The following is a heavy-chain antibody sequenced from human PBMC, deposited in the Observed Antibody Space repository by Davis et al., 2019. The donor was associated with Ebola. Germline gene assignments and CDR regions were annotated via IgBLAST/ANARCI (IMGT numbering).Heavy chain of an antibody. CDR3: ANLAITGTTSGMDV. V-gene: IGHV3-30*02. Sequence: PGGSLRLSCAASGFTFSSYGMHWVRQAPGKGLEWVAFIRYDGSNKYYADSVKGRFTISRDNSKNTLYLQMNSLRAEDTAVYYCANLAITGTTSGMDVWGKGTTVTVSS. D-gene: IGHD1-7*01. CDR2: IRYDGSNK. CDR1: GFTFSSYG. J-gene: IGHJ6*04.